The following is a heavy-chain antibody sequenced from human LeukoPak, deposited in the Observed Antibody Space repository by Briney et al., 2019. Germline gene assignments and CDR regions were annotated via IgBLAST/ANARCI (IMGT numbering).Heavy chain of an antibody. J-gene: IGHJ4*02. V-gene: IGHV7-4-1*02. Sequence: ASVKVSCKASGYIFTNYVLHWVRQAPGQGLEWMGWINTNTGNPTYAQGFTGRFVFSLDTSVSTAYLEISSLKADDTAMYYCARGDYDTHGYQTRWGQGTLVTVSS. CDR1: GYIFTNYV. CDR3: ARGDYDTHGYQTR. CDR2: INTNTGNP. D-gene: IGHD3-22*01.